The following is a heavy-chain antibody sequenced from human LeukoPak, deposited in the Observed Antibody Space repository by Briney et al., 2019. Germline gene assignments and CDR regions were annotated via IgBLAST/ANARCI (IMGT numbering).Heavy chain of an antibody. CDR2: ISPSGDST. D-gene: IGHD6-19*01. Sequence: PGGSLRLSCAASGFTFNNYAMNWVRQAPGKGQEWVSHISPSGDSTYYSDSVKGRFTISRDNPKNTLYLQMNSLRAEDTAVYYCAKDRLGWIGGGPDFDYWGQGTLVTVSS. CDR1: GFTFNNYA. CDR3: AKDRLGWIGGGPDFDY. V-gene: IGHV3-23*01. J-gene: IGHJ4*02.